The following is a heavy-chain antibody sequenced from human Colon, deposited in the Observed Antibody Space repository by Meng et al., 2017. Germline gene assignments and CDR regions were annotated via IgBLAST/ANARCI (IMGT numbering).Heavy chain of an antibody. CDR1: GGSVSSGSHY. Sequence: QVHPHEAGHELGRAPGTLSRTCNVSGGSVSSGSHYWSWIRQPPGKGLEWIGYMFHSGTTKYNPSLKSRVSMSVDTTKNQFYLKLTSVTVADTAVFYCARLIAGWPFYFDYWGQGILVTVSS. V-gene: IGHV4-61*01. D-gene: IGHD6-19*01. J-gene: IGHJ4*02. CDR2: MFHSGTT. CDR3: ARLIAGWPFYFDY.